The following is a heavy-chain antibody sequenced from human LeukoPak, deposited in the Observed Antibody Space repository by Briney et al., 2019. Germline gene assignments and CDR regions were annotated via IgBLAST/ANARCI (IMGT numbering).Heavy chain of an antibody. J-gene: IGHJ6*03. CDR1: GGSISSSSYY. Sequence: SETLSLTCTVSGGSISSSSYYWGWIRQPPGKGLEWIGSIYYSGSTYYNPSLKSRVTISVDTSKNQFSLKLSSVTAADTAVYYCARGPATYDFWSGYYSRGDYYYYMDVWGKGTTVTVSS. CDR2: IYYSGST. CDR3: ARGPATYDFWSGYYSRGDYYYYMDV. D-gene: IGHD3-3*01. V-gene: IGHV4-39*01.